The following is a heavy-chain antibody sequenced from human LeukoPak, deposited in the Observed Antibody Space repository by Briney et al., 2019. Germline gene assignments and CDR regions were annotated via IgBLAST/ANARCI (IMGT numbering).Heavy chain of an antibody. D-gene: IGHD4-11*01. CDR1: GFTFSDYY. V-gene: IGHV3-23*01. CDR2: TGGSGGNT. J-gene: IGHJ6*02. Sequence: GGSLRLSCAASGFTFSDYYMGWIRQAPGMGLEWVSATGGSGGNTYYADSVMGRLTISRDNSKNTLYLQMNSLRAEDTAVYYCAKAPLQDSYYYYGMDVWGQGTTVTVSS. CDR3: AKAPLQDSYYYYGMDV.